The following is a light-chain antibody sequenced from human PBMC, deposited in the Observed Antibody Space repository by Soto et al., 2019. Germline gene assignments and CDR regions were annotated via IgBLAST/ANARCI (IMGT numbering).Light chain of an antibody. CDR2: GSS. Sequence: QSVLTQPPSVSGAPGQRVTISCTGRSSNSGAGYDVHWYQQLPGTAPKLLIYGSSNRPSGVPDRFSGSKSGTSASLAITGLQAEDEADYYCQSYDSSLSGSSVFGTGTKVTVL. V-gene: IGLV1-40*01. CDR1: SSNSGAGYD. J-gene: IGLJ1*01. CDR3: QSYDSSLSGSSV.